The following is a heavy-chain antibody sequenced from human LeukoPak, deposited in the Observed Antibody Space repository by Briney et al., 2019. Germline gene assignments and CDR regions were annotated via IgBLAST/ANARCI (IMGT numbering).Heavy chain of an antibody. V-gene: IGHV4-59*01. J-gene: IGHJ6*03. D-gene: IGHD5-12*01. CDR2: IYYSGST. CDR1: GGSISSYY. Sequence: TTSETLSLTCTVSGGSISSYYWSWIRQPPGKGLEWIGYIYYSGSTNYNPSLKSRVTISVDTSKNQFSLKLSSVTAADTAVYFCARVWLRDYMDVWGKGTTVSVSS. CDR3: ARVWLRDYMDV.